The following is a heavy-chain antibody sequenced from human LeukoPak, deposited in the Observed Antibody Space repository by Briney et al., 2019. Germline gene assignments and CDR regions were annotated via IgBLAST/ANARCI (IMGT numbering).Heavy chain of an antibody. CDR3: ARDLDYDSSGIFRRYYYYYMDV. J-gene: IGHJ6*03. D-gene: IGHD3-22*01. CDR1: GYSISSGYY. Sequence: SETLSLTCTVSGYSISSGYYWGWIRQPPGKGLEWIGSIYYSGSTYYNPSLKSRVTISVDTSKNQFSLKLSSVTAADTAVYYCARDLDYDSSGIFRRYYYYYMDVWGKGTTVTVSS. CDR2: IYYSGST. V-gene: IGHV4-38-2*02.